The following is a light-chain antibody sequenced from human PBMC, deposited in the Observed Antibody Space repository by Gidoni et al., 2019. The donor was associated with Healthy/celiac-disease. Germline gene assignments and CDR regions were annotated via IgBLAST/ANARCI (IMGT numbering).Light chain of an antibody. CDR3: QKYNSAPWT. Sequence: DLQMTQSPSSLSASGGDRVTITCLASQGISNYLAWYRQKPGKVPKLLIYAASTLHSGGPSRFSGSGSGTDFTLTISSLQPEDVATYYCQKYNSAPWTFXQXTKVEIK. CDR2: AAS. J-gene: IGKJ1*01. V-gene: IGKV1-27*01. CDR1: QGISNY.